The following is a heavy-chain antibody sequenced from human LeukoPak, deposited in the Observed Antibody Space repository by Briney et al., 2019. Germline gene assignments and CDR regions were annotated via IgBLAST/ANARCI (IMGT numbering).Heavy chain of an antibody. CDR1: GYSISSGYY. D-gene: IGHD3-10*01. J-gene: IGHJ5*02. Sequence: SGTLSLTCAVSGYSISSGYYWGWIRQPPGKGLEWFGSIYHSGSTYYNPSLKSRVTISVDTSKNQFSLKLSSVTAADTAVYYCARDNGGFGELPSWFDPWGQGTLVTVSS. CDR3: ARDNGGFGELPSWFDP. V-gene: IGHV4-38-2*02. CDR2: IYHSGST.